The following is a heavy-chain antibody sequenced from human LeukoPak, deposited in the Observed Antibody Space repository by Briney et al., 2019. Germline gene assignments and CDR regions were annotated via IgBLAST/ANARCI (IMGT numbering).Heavy chain of an antibody. J-gene: IGHJ4*02. CDR3: ASHLWFGETYFDY. CDR1: GGSISSSSYY. Sequence: SETLSLTCTVSGGSISSSSYYWGWIRQPPGKGLEWIGSIYYSGSTYYNPSLKSRVTISVDTSKNQFSLKLSSVTAADTAVYYCASHLWFGETYFDYWGQGTLVTVSS. D-gene: IGHD3-10*01. V-gene: IGHV4-39*07. CDR2: IYYSGST.